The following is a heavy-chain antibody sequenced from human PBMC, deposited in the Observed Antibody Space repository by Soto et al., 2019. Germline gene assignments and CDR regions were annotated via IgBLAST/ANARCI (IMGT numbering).Heavy chain of an antibody. D-gene: IGHD6-19*01. J-gene: IGHJ4*02. V-gene: IGHV4-4*02. CDR3: ARSFGWYAIDH. CDR2: IHHSGST. Sequence: QMQLQESGPGLVKPSETLSLTCAVSSASIITEQRWTWVRQPPGKGLEWIGEIHHSGSTNNNPSLKSRVTMSVDKSKNQFSLNLTSVTAAETALYYCARSFGWYAIDHWGQGTLVIVSS. CDR1: SASIITEQR.